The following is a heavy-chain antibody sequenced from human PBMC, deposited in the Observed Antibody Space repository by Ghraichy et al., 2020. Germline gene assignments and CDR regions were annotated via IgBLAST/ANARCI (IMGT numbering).Heavy chain of an antibody. J-gene: IGHJ4*02. CDR1: GFTFDDYA. V-gene: IGHV3-9*01. CDR3: AKSSSWYFDY. D-gene: IGHD6-13*01. CDR2: ISWNSGSI. Sequence: GGSLRLSCAASGFTFDDYAMHWVRQAPGKGLEWVSGISWNSGSIGYADSVKGRFTISRDNAKNSLYLQMNSLRAEDTALYYCAKSSSWYFDYWGQGTLVTVSS.